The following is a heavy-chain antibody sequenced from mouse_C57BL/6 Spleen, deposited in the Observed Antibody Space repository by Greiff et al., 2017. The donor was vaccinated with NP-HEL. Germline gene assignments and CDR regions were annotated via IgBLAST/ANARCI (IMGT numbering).Heavy chain of an antibody. J-gene: IGHJ2*01. CDR3: ARASIYYGYDVGY. V-gene: IGHV14-2*01. Sequence: EVQLQQPGAELVKPGASVKLSCTASGFNIKDYYMHWVKQRPEQGLEWIGRIDPEAGETKYAPNFQGKATITADTSSNTAYLQLSSLTSEDTAVYYCARASIYYGYDVGYWGQGNTLTVSS. CDR2: IDPEAGET. CDR1: GFNIKDYY. D-gene: IGHD2-2*01.